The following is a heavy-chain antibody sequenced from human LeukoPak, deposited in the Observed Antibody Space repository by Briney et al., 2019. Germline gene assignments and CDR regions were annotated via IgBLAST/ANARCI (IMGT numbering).Heavy chain of an antibody. V-gene: IGHV3-23*01. CDR1: GFTFDNYG. CDR3: AIPTCSGSGYCSTSDPFHT. CDR2: ISGSGGRT. Sequence: GGSLRLSCAASGFTFDNYGIGWVRQAPGKGLGWVSGISGSGGRTYYADSVKGRFTISRDNSKNTLFLQLNSLGVEDTATYYCAIPTCSGSGYCSTSDPFHTWGQGTMVTVSS. D-gene: IGHD2-2*03. J-gene: IGHJ3*02.